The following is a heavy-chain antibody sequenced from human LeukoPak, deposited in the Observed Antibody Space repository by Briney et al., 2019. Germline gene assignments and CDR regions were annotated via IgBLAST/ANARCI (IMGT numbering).Heavy chain of an antibody. CDR2: INHSGST. V-gene: IGHV4-34*01. CDR1: GYSISSAYY. J-gene: IGHJ5*02. CDR3: ARSSRVRGVGFDP. Sequence: SETLSLTCAVSGYSISSAYYWSWIRQPPGKGLEWIGEINHSGSTNYNPSLKSRVTISVDTSKNQFSLKLSSVTAADTAVYYCARSSRVRGVGFDPWGQGTLVTVSS. D-gene: IGHD3-10*01.